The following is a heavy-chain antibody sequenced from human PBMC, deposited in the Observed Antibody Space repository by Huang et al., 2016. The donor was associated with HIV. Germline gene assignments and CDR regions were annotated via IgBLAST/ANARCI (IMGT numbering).Heavy chain of an antibody. CDR2: SSSSGSAI. V-gene: IGHV3-11*01. CDR1: GFIFRDYY. Sequence: QVQLVESGGGLVKPGGSLRLACEASGFIFRDYYMSWVRQGPGKGLEWVSYSSSSGSAIYYADSVKGRFTMSRDNAKNSMDLQMTSLRAEDTAVYYCVRVRTTGRYYYAMDVWGRGTTVTV. D-gene: IGHD1-1*01. CDR3: VRVRTTGRYYYAMDV. J-gene: IGHJ6*02.